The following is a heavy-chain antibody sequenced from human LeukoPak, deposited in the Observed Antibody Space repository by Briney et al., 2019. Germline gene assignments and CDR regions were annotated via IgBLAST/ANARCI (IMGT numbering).Heavy chain of an antibody. CDR1: GGSISSGSYY. V-gene: IGHV4-39*02. CDR2: IYYSGST. D-gene: IGHD2-2*01. Sequence: SQTLSLTCTVSGGSISSGSYYWSWIRQPPGKGLEWIGSIYYSGSTYYNPSLKSRVTISVDTSKNQFSLKLSSVTAADTAVYYCARDGDIVVVPAATNWFDPWGQGTLVTVSS. CDR3: ARDGDIVVVPAATNWFDP. J-gene: IGHJ5*02.